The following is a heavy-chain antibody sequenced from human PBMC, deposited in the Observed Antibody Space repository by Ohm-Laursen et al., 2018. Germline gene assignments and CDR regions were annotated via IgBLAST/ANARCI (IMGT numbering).Heavy chain of an antibody. CDR1: GGSISSGGYY. V-gene: IGHV4-31*03. CDR2: IYYSGST. J-gene: IGHJ4*02. CDR3: ARGFNYYDSSGYVYFDY. D-gene: IGHD3-22*01. Sequence: TLSLTCTVSGGSISSGGYYWSWIRQHPGKGLEWIGYIYYSGSTYYNPSLKSRVTISVDTSKNQFSLKLSSVTAADTAVYYCARGFNYYDSSGYVYFDYWGQGTLVTVSS.